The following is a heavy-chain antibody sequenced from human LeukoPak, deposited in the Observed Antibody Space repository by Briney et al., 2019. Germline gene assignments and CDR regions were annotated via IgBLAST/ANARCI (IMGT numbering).Heavy chain of an antibody. CDR3: ARDSSDYLEWFDP. J-gene: IGHJ5*02. V-gene: IGHV1-3*01. D-gene: IGHD3-10*01. CDR1: GYTFTSYA. CDR2: INAGNGNT. Sequence: ASVKVSCKASGYTFTSYAMHWVRQAPGQRLEWMGWINAGNGNTKYSQKFQGRVTITRDTSASTAYMELSSLRSEDTAVYYCARDSSDYLEWFDPWGQGTLVTVSS.